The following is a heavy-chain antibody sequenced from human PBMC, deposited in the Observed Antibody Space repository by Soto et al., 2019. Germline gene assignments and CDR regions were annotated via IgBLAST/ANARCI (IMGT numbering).Heavy chain of an antibody. V-gene: IGHV3-33*01. CDR2: IWFDGSEK. CDR1: GFSFRSHA. Sequence: QVQLVESGGGVVQPGRSLRLSCATSGFSFRSHAMHWVRQAPGKGLEWVAQIWFDGSEKNYADSVKGRFTISRDNSKNIFYVQMDDLRAEDTAVYYCSRDGQQLAPYTMDVWGQGTTVTVSS. CDR3: SRDGQQLAPYTMDV. D-gene: IGHD1-1*01. J-gene: IGHJ6*02.